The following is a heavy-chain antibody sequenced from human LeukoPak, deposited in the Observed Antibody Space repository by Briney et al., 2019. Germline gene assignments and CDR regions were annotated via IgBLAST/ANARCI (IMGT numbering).Heavy chain of an antibody. J-gene: IGHJ4*02. Sequence: GGSLRLSCAASGFTFSNYGMHWVRQAPGKGLEWVAVISNDGSNRYYADSVKGRFTISRDNSKNTPYLQMNSLRAEDTAVYYCAKDKSERFCSITSCYDFDYWGQGTLVTVSS. V-gene: IGHV3-30*18. CDR2: ISNDGSNR. D-gene: IGHD2-2*01. CDR1: GFTFSNYG. CDR3: AKDKSERFCSITSCYDFDY.